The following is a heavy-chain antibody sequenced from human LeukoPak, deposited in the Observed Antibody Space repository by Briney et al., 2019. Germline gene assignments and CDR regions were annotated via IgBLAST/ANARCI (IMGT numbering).Heavy chain of an antibody. CDR1: GFTFSTYS. D-gene: IGHD1-26*01. V-gene: IGHV3-48*04. Sequence: GGSLRLSCTASGFTFSTYSMNWVRQAPGTGLEWVSYISSSSGTIYYADSVKGRFTISRDNAKNSLYLQMNSLRADDTAVYYCAKGVGATKHRIYYYYYYGMDVWGQGTTVTVSS. J-gene: IGHJ6*02. CDR2: ISSSSGTI. CDR3: AKGVGATKHRIYYYYYYGMDV.